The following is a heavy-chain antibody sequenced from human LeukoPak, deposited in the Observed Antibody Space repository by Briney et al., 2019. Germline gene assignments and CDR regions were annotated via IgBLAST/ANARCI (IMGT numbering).Heavy chain of an antibody. CDR1: SFTFSSYP. Sequence: QSGGSLRLSCAASSFTFSSYPLHWVRQAPGKGLEWVTLISYDGSKIYYADSVKGRFTISRDNSKNTLYLQMNSLRAEDTAVYYCARESGWGLPHAFDLWGQGTMVTVSS. CDR3: ARESGWGLPHAFDL. D-gene: IGHD3-3*01. V-gene: IGHV3-30-3*01. J-gene: IGHJ3*01. CDR2: ISYDGSKI.